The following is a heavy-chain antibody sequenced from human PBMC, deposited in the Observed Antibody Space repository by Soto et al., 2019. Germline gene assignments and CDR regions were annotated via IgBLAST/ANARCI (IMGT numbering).Heavy chain of an antibody. D-gene: IGHD3-10*01. CDR3: ARLKGEEGSGSYLDY. CDR1: GFTFSSYW. V-gene: IGHV3-7*01. CDR2: IKQDGSEK. J-gene: IGHJ4*02. Sequence: EVQLVESGGGLVQPGGSLRLSCAASGFTFSSYWMSWVRQAPGKGLEWVANIKQDGSEKYYVDSVKGRFTISRDNAKNSLYLQMNSLRAEDTAVYYCARLKGEEGSGSYLDYWGQGTLVTVSS.